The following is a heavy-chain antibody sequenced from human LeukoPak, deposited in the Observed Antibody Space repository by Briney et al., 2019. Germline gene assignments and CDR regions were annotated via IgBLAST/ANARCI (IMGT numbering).Heavy chain of an antibody. CDR2: INHSGST. J-gene: IGHJ4*02. CDR1: SGSFSGFY. CDR3: ARLYCGADCSIDY. Sequence: PSETLSLTCAVYSGSFSGFYWSWIRQPPGKGLEWIGEINHSGSTNYNPSLKSRLTISMDTSKNQFSLKVTSVTAADTAVYYCARLYCGADCSIDYWGQGTLVTVFS. V-gene: IGHV4-34*01. D-gene: IGHD2-21*02.